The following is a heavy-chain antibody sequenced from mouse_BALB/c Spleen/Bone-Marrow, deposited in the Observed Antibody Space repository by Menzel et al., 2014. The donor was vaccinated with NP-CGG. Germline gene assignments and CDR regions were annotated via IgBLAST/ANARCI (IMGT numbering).Heavy chain of an antibody. CDR2: ISYSGST. J-gene: IGHJ3*01. V-gene: IGHV3-2*02. Sequence: EVKLVESGPGLVKPSQSLSLTCTVTGYSITSDYAWNWIRQFPGNKLEWMGYISYSGSTSYNPSLKSRISITRDTSKNQFFLQLSSVTTEDTATYYCARGGARATGWFAYWGQGTLVTVSA. D-gene: IGHD3-1*01. CDR1: GYSITSDYA. CDR3: ARGGARATGWFAY.